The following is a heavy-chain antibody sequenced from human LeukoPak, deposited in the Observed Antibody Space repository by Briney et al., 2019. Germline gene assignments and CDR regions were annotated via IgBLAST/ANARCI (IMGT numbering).Heavy chain of an antibody. D-gene: IGHD5-12*01. J-gene: IGHJ4*02. CDR2: IYYSGST. V-gene: IGHV4-59*01. CDR3: ARVRGYSGYDRVFDY. Sequence: SETLSLTCTVSGGSISSYYWSWIRQPPGKGLEWIGYIYYSGSTNYNPSLKSRVTISVDTSKNQFSLKLSSVTAADTAVYYCARVRGYSGYDRVFDYWGQGTLVAVSS. CDR1: GGSISSYY.